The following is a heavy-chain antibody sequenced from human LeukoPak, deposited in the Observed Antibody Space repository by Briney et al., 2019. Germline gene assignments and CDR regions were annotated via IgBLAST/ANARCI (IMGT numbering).Heavy chain of an antibody. CDR2: IYYSGST. CDR1: GGSISSSSYY. D-gene: IGHD3-10*01. V-gene: IGHV4-39*01. CDR3: ARLTMVQGVIITDYFDY. J-gene: IGHJ4*02. Sequence: SETLSLTCTVSGGSISSSSYYWGWIRQPPGNGVEWIGSIYYSGSTYYNPSLKSRVTISVDTSKDQFSLKLSSVTAADTAVYYCARLTMVQGVIITDYFDYWGQGTLVTVSS.